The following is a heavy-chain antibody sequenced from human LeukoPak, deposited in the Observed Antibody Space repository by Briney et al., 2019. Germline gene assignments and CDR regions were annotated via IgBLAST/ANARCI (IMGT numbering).Heavy chain of an antibody. CDR1: GGSFSGYY. J-gene: IGHJ4*02. Sequence: SETLSLTCVVYGGSFSGYYWSWIRQPPGKGLEWIGEINHSGTTNYNPSLKSRVTISVDTSKNQFSLKLSSVTAADTAVYYCARSAQTVTTFPLDYWGQGTLVTVSS. D-gene: IGHD4-17*01. CDR2: INHSGTT. CDR3: ARSAQTVTTFPLDY. V-gene: IGHV4-34*01.